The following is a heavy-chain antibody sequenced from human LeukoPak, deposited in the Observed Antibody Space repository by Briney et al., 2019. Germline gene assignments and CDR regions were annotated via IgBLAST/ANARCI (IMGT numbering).Heavy chain of an antibody. CDR2: ISYDGSNK. CDR1: GFTFSSYG. V-gene: IGHV3-30*19. CDR3: ARDQHPIWFGESAFDI. J-gene: IGHJ3*02. Sequence: GGSLRLSCAASGFTFSSYGMHWVRQAPGKGLEWVAVISYDGSNKYYADSVKGRFTISRDNSKNTLYLQMNSLRAEDTAVYYCARDQHPIWFGESAFDIWGQGTMVTVSS. D-gene: IGHD3-10*01.